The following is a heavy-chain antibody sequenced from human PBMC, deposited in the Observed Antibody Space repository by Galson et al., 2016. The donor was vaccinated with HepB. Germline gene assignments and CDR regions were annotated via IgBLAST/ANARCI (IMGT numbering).Heavy chain of an antibody. CDR2: IFHSGST. V-gene: IGHV4-4*02. Sequence: LSLTCAVSGGSISSSNWWSWVRQPPGKGLEWIGEIFHSGSTNYNPSLKSRVTISVDKSKNQFSLRLSSVTAADSAVYYCARRGYDSWSGLYYYYGMDVWGQGTTVTVSS. CDR3: ARRGYDSWSGLYYYYGMDV. D-gene: IGHD3-3*01. CDR1: GGSISSSNW. J-gene: IGHJ6*02.